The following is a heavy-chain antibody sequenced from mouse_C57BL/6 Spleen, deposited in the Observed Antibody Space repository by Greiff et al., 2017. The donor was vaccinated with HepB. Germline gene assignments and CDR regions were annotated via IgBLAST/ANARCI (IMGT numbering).Heavy chain of an antibody. CDR2: IWSGGST. CDR1: GFSFTSYG. D-gene: IGHD1-1*01. J-gene: IGHJ4*01. CDR3: ARNLGSSFYAMDY. Sequence: VKLVESGPGLVQPSQSLSITCTVSGFSFTSYGVHWVRQSPGKGLEWLGVIWSGGSTDYNAAFISRLSISKDNSKSKVFFKMNSLQADDTAIYYCARNLGSSFYAMDYWGQGTSVTVSS. V-gene: IGHV2-2*01.